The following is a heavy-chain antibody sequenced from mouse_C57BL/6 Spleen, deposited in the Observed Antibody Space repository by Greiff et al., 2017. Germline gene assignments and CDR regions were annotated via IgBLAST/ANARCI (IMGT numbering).Heavy chain of an antibody. CDR3: ARRSYGSSYVWYFDV. J-gene: IGHJ1*03. CDR1: GYSFTDYN. D-gene: IGHD1-1*01. CDR2: INPNYGTT. V-gene: IGHV1-39*01. Sequence: EVQLQQSGPELVKPGASVKISCKASGYSFTDYNMNWVKQSNGKSLEWIGVINPNYGTTSYNQKFKGKATLTVDQSSSAAYMQLNSLTSEDSAIYYGARRSYGSSYVWYFDVWGTGTTVTVSS.